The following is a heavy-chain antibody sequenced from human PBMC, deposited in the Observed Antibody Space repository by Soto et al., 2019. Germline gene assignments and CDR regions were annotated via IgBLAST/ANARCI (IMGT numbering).Heavy chain of an antibody. V-gene: IGHV3-23*01. CDR2: VGGSGGST. Sequence: EVQLLESGGGLVQPGGSLRLSCAASGFTFSNHAMTWVRQAPEGGLEWVSTVGGSGGSTWYADTVKGRFTISRDNLKNTLYLQMNSLRAEDTAVYYCAKDGGTTYYYYYMDVWGKGTTVTVSS. D-gene: IGHD1-7*01. CDR3: AKDGGTTYYYYYMDV. J-gene: IGHJ6*03. CDR1: GFTFSNHA.